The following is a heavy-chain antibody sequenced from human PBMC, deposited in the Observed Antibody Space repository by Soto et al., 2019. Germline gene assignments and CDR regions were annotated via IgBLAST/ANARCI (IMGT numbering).Heavy chain of an antibody. Sequence: ASVKVSCKASGYTFTSYGISWVRQAPGQGLEWMGWISAYNGNTNYAQKLQGRVTMTTDTSTSTAYMELRSLRSDDTAVYYCASQWELLSPNYYYYGMDVWGQGTTVTVSS. CDR3: ASQWELLSPNYYYYGMDV. CDR2: ISAYNGNT. CDR1: GYTFTSYG. J-gene: IGHJ6*02. V-gene: IGHV1-18*01. D-gene: IGHD1-26*01.